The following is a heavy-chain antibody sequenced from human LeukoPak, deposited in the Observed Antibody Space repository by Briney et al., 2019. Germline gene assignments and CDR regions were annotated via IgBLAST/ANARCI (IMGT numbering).Heavy chain of an antibody. CDR3: ARWSRDGYTYLDY. V-gene: IGHV4-59*01. CDR2: VSYSGST. CDR1: GGSISGSY. D-gene: IGHD5-24*01. Sequence: SETLSLTCSVSGGSISGSYWNWIRQPPGKGLEWIGYVSYSGSTSYNPSLKSRVTISVDTSKNQFSLKLSSVTAADTAVYYCARWSRDGYTYLDYWGQGTLVTVSS. J-gene: IGHJ4*02.